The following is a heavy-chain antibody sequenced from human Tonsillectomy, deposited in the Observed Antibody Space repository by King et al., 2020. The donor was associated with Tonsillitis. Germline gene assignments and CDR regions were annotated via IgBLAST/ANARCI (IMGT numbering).Heavy chain of an antibody. CDR1: GFTFSSYS. CDR3: ARDQQLIR. Sequence: VRLVESGGGLVKPGGSLRLSCAASGFTFSSYSMNWVRQAPEKGLEWVSSISSSSSYIYYADSVRGRFTISRDNANNSLYLQMNSLRAEDTAVYYCARDQQLIRWGQGTLVTVSS. J-gene: IGHJ4*02. V-gene: IGHV3-21*06. D-gene: IGHD6-13*01. CDR2: ISSSSSYI.